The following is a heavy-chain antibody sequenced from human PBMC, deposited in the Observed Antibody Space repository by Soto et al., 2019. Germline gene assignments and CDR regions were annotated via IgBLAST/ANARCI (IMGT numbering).Heavy chain of an antibody. V-gene: IGHV3-7*01. D-gene: IGHD6-19*01. CDR2: IKQDGSEK. Sequence: EVQLVESGGGLVQPGGSLRLSCAASGFTFSSYWMSWVRQAPGKGLEWVANIKQDGSEKYYVDSVKGRLTISRDNAKNSLYLQMNSLRAEDTAVYYCARDRIAPSGFFDYWGQGTLVTVSS. CDR1: GFTFSSYW. CDR3: ARDRIAPSGFFDY. J-gene: IGHJ4*02.